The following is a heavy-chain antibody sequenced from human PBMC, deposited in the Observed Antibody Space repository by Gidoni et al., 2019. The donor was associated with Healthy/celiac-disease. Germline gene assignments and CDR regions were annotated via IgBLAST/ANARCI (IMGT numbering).Heavy chain of an antibody. CDR1: GFTFSGLA. J-gene: IGHJ4*02. CDR3: TSRWGGYDQTRGYFDY. CDR2: IRSKANSYAT. Sequence: EVQLVESGGGWVQPGGSRKPPGAPSGFTFSGLAMPWVRQASGKGLEWVGRIRSKANSYATAYAASVKGRFTISRDDSKNTAYLQMNSLKTEDTAVYYCTSRWGGYDQTRGYFDYWGQGTLVTVSS. D-gene: IGHD5-12*01. V-gene: IGHV3-73*02.